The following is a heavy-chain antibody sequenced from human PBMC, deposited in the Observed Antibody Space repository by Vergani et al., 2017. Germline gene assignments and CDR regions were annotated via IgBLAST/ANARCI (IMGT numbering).Heavy chain of an antibody. J-gene: IGHJ2*01. CDR2: IYNSGNG. CDR1: GDSIISRSHY. CDR3: ASGKYYSDSTSHFRGRYFDV. D-gene: IGHD3-16*01. Sequence: QMQLQESCPGLVKASETLSLTCTIPGDSIISRSHYWGWIRQPPGKGLEWIGSIYNSGNGDSSSSLKSRVTISAATSKNQFSLRLTSVTAADTAVYYCASGKYYSDSTSHFRGRYFDVWGRGTLVTVPS. V-gene: IGHV4-39*01.